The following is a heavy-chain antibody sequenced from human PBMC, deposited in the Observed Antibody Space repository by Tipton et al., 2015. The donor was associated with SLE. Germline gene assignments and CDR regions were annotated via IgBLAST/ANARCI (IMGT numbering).Heavy chain of an antibody. J-gene: IGHJ4*02. Sequence: GLVKPSETLSLTCAVSGASFSDYFWTWIRQSPGKGLEWIGEINHSRSTYYNPSLESRVTISVDTSKNQFSLKLSSVTAADTAVYYCARGLSQDNWGQGTLVTVSS. V-gene: IGHV4-34*01. CDR3: ARGLSQDN. CDR2: INHSRST. CDR1: GASFSDYF.